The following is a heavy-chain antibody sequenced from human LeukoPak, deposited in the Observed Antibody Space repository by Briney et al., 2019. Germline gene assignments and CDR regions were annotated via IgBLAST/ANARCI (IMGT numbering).Heavy chain of an antibody. V-gene: IGHV3-23*01. CDR3: ASGEAYYDFWSGYKAFDY. CDR2: ISGSGSST. D-gene: IGHD3-3*01. Sequence: GGSLRLSCAASGFTFSSYAMSWVRQAPGKGLEWVSAISGSGSSTYYADSVKGRFTISRDNSKNTLYLQMNSLRAEDTAVYYCASGEAYYDFWSGYKAFDYWGQGTLVTVSS. J-gene: IGHJ4*02. CDR1: GFTFSSYA.